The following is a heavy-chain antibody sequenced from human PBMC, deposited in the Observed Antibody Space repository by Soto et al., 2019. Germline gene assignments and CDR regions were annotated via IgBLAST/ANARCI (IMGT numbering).Heavy chain of an antibody. CDR2: ISSSSSYI. J-gene: IGHJ4*02. Sequence: GGSLRLSCAASGFTFSSYSMNWVRQAPGKGLEWVSSISSSSSYIYYADSVKGRFTISRDNAKNSLYLQMNSLRAEDTAVYYCAREWGPLKIPAAPHDYWGQGTLVTVSS. CDR3: AREWGPLKIPAAPHDY. D-gene: IGHD2-2*01. CDR1: GFTFSSYS. V-gene: IGHV3-21*01.